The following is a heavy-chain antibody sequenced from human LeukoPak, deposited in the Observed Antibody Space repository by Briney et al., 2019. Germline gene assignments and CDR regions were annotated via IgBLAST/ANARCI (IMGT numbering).Heavy chain of an antibody. CDR3: ASTPSLVGLRYAFDI. CDR2: INPNSGGT. J-gene: IGHJ3*02. V-gene: IGHV1-2*02. Sequence: ASVKVSCKASGYTFTGYYMHWVRQAPGQGLEWMGWINPNSGGTNYAQKFQGRVTITADESTSTAYMELSSLRSEDTAVYYCASTPSLVGLRYAFDIWGQGTMVTVSS. D-gene: IGHD2-15*01. CDR1: GYTFTGYY.